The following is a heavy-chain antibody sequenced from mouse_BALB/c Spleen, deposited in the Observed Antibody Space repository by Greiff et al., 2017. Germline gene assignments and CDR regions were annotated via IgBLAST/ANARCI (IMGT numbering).Heavy chain of an antibody. CDR1: GYAFSSSW. CDR2: IYPGDGDT. CDR3: ARCGGNYDYCYAMDY. J-gene: IGHJ4*01. D-gene: IGHD2-1*01. V-gene: IGHV1-82*01. Sequence: VKLQESGPELVKPGASVKISCKASGYAFSSSWMNWVKQRPGQGLEWIGRIYPGDGDTNYNGKFKGKATLTADKSSSTAYMQLSSLTSVDSAVYFCARCGGNYDYCYAMDYWGQGTSVTVSS.